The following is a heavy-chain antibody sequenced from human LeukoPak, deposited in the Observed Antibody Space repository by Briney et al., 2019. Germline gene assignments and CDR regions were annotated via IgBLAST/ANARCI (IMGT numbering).Heavy chain of an antibody. CDR2: ISVTGDIT. Sequence: PGVSLRLSCAASGFTFSSYAMSWLRQTPQKGLEWVSGISVTGDITYYADSVKGRFTIARDNPRTTLYLQLNSLRADDTAVYYCAKSHITRYPLQYYFDLWGQGAQVIVSS. V-gene: IGHV3-23*01. D-gene: IGHD2-21*01. CDR3: AKSHITRYPLQYYFDL. J-gene: IGHJ4*02. CDR1: GFTFSSYA.